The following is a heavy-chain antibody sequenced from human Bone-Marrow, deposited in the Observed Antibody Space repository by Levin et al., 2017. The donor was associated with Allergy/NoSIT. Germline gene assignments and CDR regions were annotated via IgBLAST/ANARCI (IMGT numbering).Heavy chain of an antibody. V-gene: IGHV3-53*01. Sequence: SCAASGFTVSSNHMSWVRQAPGKGLEWVSLIYSGGRGYYADSVRGRFTISRDNSKTTLYLQLNSLRPEDTAVYYCAIYGSGNDYSAFDIWGQGTMVTVSS. CDR2: IYSGGRG. J-gene: IGHJ3*02. D-gene: IGHD3-10*01. CDR1: GFTVSSNH. CDR3: AIYGSGNDYSAFDI.